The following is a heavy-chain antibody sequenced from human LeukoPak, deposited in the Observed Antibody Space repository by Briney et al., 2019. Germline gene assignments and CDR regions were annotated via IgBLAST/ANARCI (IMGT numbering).Heavy chain of an antibody. CDR2: IYYSGST. V-gene: IGHV4-59*08. CDR3: ARRTGSNTFDY. CDR1: GGSISSYY. D-gene: IGHD1-1*01. J-gene: IGHJ4*02. Sequence: PSETLSLTCTVSGGSISSYYWSWIRQPPGKGLEWIGYIYYSGSTNYNPSLKSRATISVGTSKNQFSLKLNSVTAADTAVYYCARRTGSNTFDYWGQGTLVTVSS.